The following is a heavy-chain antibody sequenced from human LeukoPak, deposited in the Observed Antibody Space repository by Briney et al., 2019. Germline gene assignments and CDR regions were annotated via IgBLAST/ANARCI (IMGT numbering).Heavy chain of an antibody. J-gene: IGHJ4*02. V-gene: IGHV3-48*03. D-gene: IGHD3-9*01. CDR3: VARGLSPDYDILTGYISRDY. Sequence: PGGSLRLSCAASGFTFSSYEMNWVRQAPGKGLEWVSYISSSGSTIYYADSVKGRFTISRDNAKNSLYLQMNSLRAEDTAVYYCVARGLSPDYDILTGYISRDYWGQGTLVTVSS. CDR1: GFTFSSYE. CDR2: ISSSGSTI.